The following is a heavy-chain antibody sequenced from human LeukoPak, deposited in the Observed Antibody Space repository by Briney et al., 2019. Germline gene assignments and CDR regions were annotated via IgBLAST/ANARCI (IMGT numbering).Heavy chain of an antibody. CDR1: GFTVSSNY. D-gene: IGHD2-15*01. V-gene: IGHV3-53*01. J-gene: IGHJ2*01. Sequence: GGSLRLSCAASGFTVSSNYMTWVRQAPGKGLEWVSVIYSGGSTYYADSVKGRFTISRDNSKNTLYLQMINLRAEDTAVYYCARGGYCSGGSCYSLYFDLWGRGTLVTVSS. CDR3: ARGGYCSGGSCYSLYFDL. CDR2: IYSGGST.